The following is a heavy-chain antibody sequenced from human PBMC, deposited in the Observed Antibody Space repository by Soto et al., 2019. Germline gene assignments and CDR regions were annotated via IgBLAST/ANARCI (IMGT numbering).Heavy chain of an antibody. CDR3: ARDAIVVVPAGRPNWFDP. CDR1: GFTFSSYE. D-gene: IGHD2-2*01. J-gene: IGHJ5*02. CDR2: ISSSGSTI. V-gene: IGHV3-48*03. Sequence: GGSLRLSCAASGFTFSSYEMNWVRQAPGKXLEWVSYISSSGSTIYYADSVKGRFTISRDNAKNSLYLQMNSLRAEDTAVYYCARDAIVVVPAGRPNWFDPWGQGTLVTVSS.